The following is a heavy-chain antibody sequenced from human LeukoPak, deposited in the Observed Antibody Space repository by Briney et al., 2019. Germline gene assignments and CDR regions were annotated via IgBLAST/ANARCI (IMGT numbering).Heavy chain of an antibody. CDR1: GGSISSGGYY. D-gene: IGHD6-6*01. V-gene: IGHV4-30-2*01. CDR2: IYHSGST. J-gene: IGHJ4*02. Sequence: QTXSLTCTVSGGSISSGGYYWSWIRQPPXXGREWIGYIYHSGSTYYNPSLKSRVTISVDRSKNQFSLKLSSVTAADTAVYYCARDGKYSSSSGSAYYFDYWGQGTLVTVSS. CDR3: ARDGKYSSSSGSAYYFDY.